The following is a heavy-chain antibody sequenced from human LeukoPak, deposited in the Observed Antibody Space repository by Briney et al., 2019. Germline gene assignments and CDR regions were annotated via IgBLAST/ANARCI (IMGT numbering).Heavy chain of an antibody. Sequence: ASVKASCKASGGTFTSYDINWVRQATGQGLEWMGWMNPNSGNTGYAQKFQGRVTMTTDTSTSIAYMELRSLRSDDTAVYYCARRITMVRGVIYYYYMDVWGKGTTVTVSS. V-gene: IGHV1-8*02. J-gene: IGHJ6*03. CDR3: ARRITMVRGVIYYYYMDV. CDR2: MNPNSGNT. CDR1: GGTFTSYD. D-gene: IGHD3-10*01.